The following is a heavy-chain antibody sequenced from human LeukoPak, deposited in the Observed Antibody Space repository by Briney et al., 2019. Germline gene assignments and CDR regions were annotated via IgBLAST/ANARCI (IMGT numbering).Heavy chain of an antibody. D-gene: IGHD2-2*01. J-gene: IGHJ6*02. Sequence: PGGSLRLSCEVSGFTFTNFWMHWVRRVPGKGLVWVSRINSDASDTNYADSVKGRFTISRDNARNTLYLQMNSRRADDMSVYYGARSRGFGSTWSHYAGMDVGGPGTTATVSS. CDR1: GFTFTNFW. V-gene: IGHV3-74*01. CDR3: ARSRGFGSTWSHYAGMDV. CDR2: INSDASDT.